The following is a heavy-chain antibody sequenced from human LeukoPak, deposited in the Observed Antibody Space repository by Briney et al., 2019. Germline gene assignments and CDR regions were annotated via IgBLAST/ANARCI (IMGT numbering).Heavy chain of an antibody. D-gene: IGHD4-17*01. Sequence: GRSLRLSCAASGFTFSSYGMHWARQAPGKGLEWVAVISYDGSNKYYADSVKGRFTISRDNSKNTLYLQMNSLRAEDTAVYYCAKDYFFRRDYGVDYWGQGTLVTVSS. V-gene: IGHV3-30*18. J-gene: IGHJ4*02. CDR2: ISYDGSNK. CDR3: AKDYFFRRDYGVDY. CDR1: GFTFSSYG.